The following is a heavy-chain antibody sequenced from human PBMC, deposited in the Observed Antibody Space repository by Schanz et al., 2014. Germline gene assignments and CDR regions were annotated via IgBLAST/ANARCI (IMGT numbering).Heavy chain of an antibody. CDR3: AKAGSGWSTAGYYY. CDR1: GFTFSSYG. V-gene: IGHV3-23*04. J-gene: IGHJ4*02. Sequence: VQLVESGGGVVQPGRSLRLSCAASGFTFSSYGMHWVRQAPGKGLEWVSLVSASGGGPFYADSVKGRFSISRENSKSILYLQMNSLRAEDTAVYYCAKAGSGWSTAGYYYWGQGTLVAVSS. D-gene: IGHD6-19*01. CDR2: VSASGGGP.